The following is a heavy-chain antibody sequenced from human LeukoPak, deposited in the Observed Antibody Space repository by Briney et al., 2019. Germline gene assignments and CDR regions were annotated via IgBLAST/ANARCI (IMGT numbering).Heavy chain of an antibody. CDR1: GFTFSSYA. D-gene: IGHD1-26*01. J-gene: IGHJ4*02. CDR3: ARHGSGSRFFDPCDH. CDR2: IWNDGRNK. V-gene: IGHV3-33*01. Sequence: PGGSLRLSCAASGFTFSSYAMHWVRQAPGKGLEWVALIWNDGRNKYYADSVKGRFTISRDNSNNTLYLQMDSPRAEDTAVYYCARHGSGSRFFDPCDHWGQGTLVTVSS.